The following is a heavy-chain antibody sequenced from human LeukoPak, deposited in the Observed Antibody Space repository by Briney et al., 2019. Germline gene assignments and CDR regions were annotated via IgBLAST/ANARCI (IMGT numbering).Heavy chain of an antibody. J-gene: IGHJ5*02. CDR2: ISSSSSYI. CDR1: GFTFSSYS. CDR3: ARGLRFGELTWFDP. V-gene: IGHV3-21*01. Sequence: KTGGSLRLSCAASGFTFSSYSMNWVRQAPGKGLEWVSSISSSSSYIYYADSVKGRFTISRDSAKNSMYLQMNSLRGEDTAVYYCARGLRFGELTWFDPWGQGTLVTVSS. D-gene: IGHD3-10*01.